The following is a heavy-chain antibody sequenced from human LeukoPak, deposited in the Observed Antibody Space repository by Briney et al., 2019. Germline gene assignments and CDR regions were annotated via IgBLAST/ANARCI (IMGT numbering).Heavy chain of an antibody. D-gene: IGHD1-26*01. J-gene: IGHJ3*02. CDR2: ISSSSSTT. CDR3: AKLVVGAPPYDAFDI. V-gene: IGHV3-48*04. Sequence: GGSLRLSCAASGFTFSSCSMNWVRQAPGKGLEWVSYISSSSSTTYYADSVKGRFTISRDNAKNSLYLQMNSLRAEDMALYYCAKLVVGAPPYDAFDIWGQGTMVTVSS. CDR1: GFTFSSCS.